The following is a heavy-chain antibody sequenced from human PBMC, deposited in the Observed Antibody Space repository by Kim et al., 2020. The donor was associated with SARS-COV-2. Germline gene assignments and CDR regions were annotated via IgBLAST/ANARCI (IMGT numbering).Heavy chain of an antibody. Sequence: GGSLRLSCAASGFTFSNAWMSWVRQAPGKGLEWVGRIKSKTDGGTTDYAAPVKGRFTISRDDSKNTLYLQMNSLKTEDTAVYYCTTGSSSQDYYYGMDVWGQGTTVTVSS. CDR1: GFTFSNAW. D-gene: IGHD6-6*01. J-gene: IGHJ6*02. CDR3: TTGSSSQDYYYGMDV. CDR2: IKSKTDGGTT. V-gene: IGHV3-15*01.